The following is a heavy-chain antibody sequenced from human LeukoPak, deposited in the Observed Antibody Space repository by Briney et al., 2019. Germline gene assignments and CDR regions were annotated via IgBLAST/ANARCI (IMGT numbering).Heavy chain of an antibody. CDR2: IYYSGST. J-gene: IGHJ5*02. V-gene: IGHV4-61*01. D-gene: IGHD3-16*02. CDR1: GGSISSNSYY. CDR3: ARFIDEIDNWFDP. Sequence: SETLSLTCTVSGGSISSNSYYWSWIRQPPGKGLEWIGYIYYSGSTNYNPSLKSRVTISVDTSKNQFSLKLSSVTAADTAVYYCARFIDEIDNWFDPWGQGTLVTVSS.